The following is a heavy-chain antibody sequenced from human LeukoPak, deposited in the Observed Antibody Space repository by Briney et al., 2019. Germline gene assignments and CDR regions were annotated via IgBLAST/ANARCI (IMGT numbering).Heavy chain of an antibody. J-gene: IGHJ4*02. V-gene: IGHV3-9*01. CDR3: AKGRYPGIAVSGTFGDY. Sequence: PGRSLRLSCAASGFTFDDYAMHWVRQVPGKGLEWVSGISWNSGSIGYADSVKGRFTISRDNAKNSLYLQMNSLRAEDTALYYCAKGRYPGIAVSGTFGDYWGQGTLVTVSS. D-gene: IGHD6-19*01. CDR2: ISWNSGSI. CDR1: GFTFDDYA.